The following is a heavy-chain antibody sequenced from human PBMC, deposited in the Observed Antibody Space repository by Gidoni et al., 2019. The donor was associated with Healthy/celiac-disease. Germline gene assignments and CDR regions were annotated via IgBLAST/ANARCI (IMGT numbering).Heavy chain of an antibody. D-gene: IGHD2-2*01. V-gene: IGHV1-69*06. Sequence: QVQRVQSGAEVKNPGPSVQVSCKASGGTFSSYAISWVRQAPGQGLEWMGGIIPIFGTANYAQKFQGRVTITADKSTSKAYMELSSLRSEDTAVYYCALSGGIVVVPAAPFDYWGQGTLVTVSS. CDR2: IIPIFGTA. J-gene: IGHJ4*02. CDR3: ALSGGIVVVPAAPFDY. CDR1: GGTFSSYA.